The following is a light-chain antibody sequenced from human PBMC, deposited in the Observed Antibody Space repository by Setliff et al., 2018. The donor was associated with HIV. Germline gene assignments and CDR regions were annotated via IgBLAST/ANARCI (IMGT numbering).Light chain of an antibody. CDR2: DVS. Sequence: QSVLTQPASVSGSPGQSITISCTGTSSDVGGYNFVSWYQQHPGKAPKLMIYDVSNRPSGVSTRFSGSKSGNTASLTISGLQAEDEADYFCNSYTSSSTLYVFGTGTKVTVL. J-gene: IGLJ1*01. V-gene: IGLV2-14*03. CDR1: SSDVGGYNF. CDR3: NSYTSSSTLYV.